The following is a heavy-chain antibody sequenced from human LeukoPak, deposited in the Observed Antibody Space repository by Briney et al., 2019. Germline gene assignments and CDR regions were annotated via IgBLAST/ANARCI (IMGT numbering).Heavy chain of an antibody. D-gene: IGHD6-6*01. J-gene: IGHJ4*02. V-gene: IGHV4-4*07. CDR2: IYTSGST. CDR1: GASITSFH. Sequence: SETLSLTCAVSGASITSFHWTWFRQPAGRGLEWIRLIYTSGSTLYNPSLQSRVAMSVDVTKNQLSLKLSYVTAADAATYYCARKDGDYWGQGTLVTVSS. CDR3: ARKDGDY.